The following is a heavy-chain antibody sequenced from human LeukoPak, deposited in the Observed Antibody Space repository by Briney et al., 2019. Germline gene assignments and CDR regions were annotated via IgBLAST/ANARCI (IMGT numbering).Heavy chain of an antibody. Sequence: GGSLRLSCAASGFTFSSSWMHWVRQAPGKGLVWVSRINSDGSSTNYADSVKGRFTISRDNAKNTLSLQMNSLRAEDTAVYYCAREGLVCIRTSCYLAAFDLWGQGTVVTVSS. CDR1: GFTFSSSW. CDR3: AREGLVCIRTSCYLAAFDL. J-gene: IGHJ3*01. V-gene: IGHV3-74*01. D-gene: IGHD2-2*01. CDR2: INSDGSST.